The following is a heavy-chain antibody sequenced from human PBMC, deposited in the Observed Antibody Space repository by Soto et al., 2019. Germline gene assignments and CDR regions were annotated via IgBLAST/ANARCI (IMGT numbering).Heavy chain of an antibody. Sequence: PGGSLRLSCAASGFTFSSHGMHWARQAPGKGLEWVALISFDGSNAYYADSVKGRFTISRDNSQNTLYLQMHSLRAEDTSLYYCGAGQFFSDYWGQGALVTVSS. V-gene: IGHV3-30*03. J-gene: IGHJ4*02. CDR1: GFTFSSHG. CDR3: GAGQFFSDY. CDR2: ISFDGSNA. D-gene: IGHD6-19*01.